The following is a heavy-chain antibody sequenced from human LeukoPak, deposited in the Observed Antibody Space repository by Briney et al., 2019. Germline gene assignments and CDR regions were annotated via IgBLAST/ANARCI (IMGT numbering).Heavy chain of an antibody. CDR1: GGSFSGYY. CDR2: INHSGST. Sequence: KPSETLSLTCAVYGGSFSGYYWSWIRQPPGKGLEWIGEINHSGSTNYNPSLKSRVTISVDTSKNQFSLKLSSVTAADTAVYYCARGGRNYYDFWSGYYYYGMDVWGQGTTVTVSS. J-gene: IGHJ6*02. CDR3: ARGGRNYYDFWSGYYYYGMDV. D-gene: IGHD3-3*01. V-gene: IGHV4-34*01.